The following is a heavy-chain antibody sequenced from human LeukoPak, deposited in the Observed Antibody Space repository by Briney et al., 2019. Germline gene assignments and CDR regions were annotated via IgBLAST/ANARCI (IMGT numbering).Heavy chain of an antibody. CDR1: GFTFSSYI. V-gene: IGHV3-21*01. CDR2: ISTSSGYI. CDR3: ARARFWFGGFYSPHGSVFDF. Sequence: GGSLRLSCAASGFTFSSYIMNWVRQAPGKRLEWVSSISTSSGYIYYADAVKGRFTISRENAKNSVYLQMNSLRAEDTAVYYCARARFWFGGFYSPHGSVFDFWGQGSLVTVSS. J-gene: IGHJ4*02. D-gene: IGHD3-10*01.